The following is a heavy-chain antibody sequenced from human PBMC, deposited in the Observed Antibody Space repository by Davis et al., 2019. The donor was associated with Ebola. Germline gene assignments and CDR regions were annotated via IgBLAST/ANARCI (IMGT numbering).Heavy chain of an antibody. D-gene: IGHD6-19*01. CDR3: TLTVAGTRDY. CDR1: GFTFSGST. CDR2: IRSKANSYAT. Sequence: GESLKISCAASGFTFSGSTMHWVRQASGKGLEWAGRIRSKANSYATAYAASVKGRFTISRDDSKNTAYLQMNSLKTEDTAVYYCTLTVAGTRDYWGQGTLVTVSS. J-gene: IGHJ4*02. V-gene: IGHV3-73*01.